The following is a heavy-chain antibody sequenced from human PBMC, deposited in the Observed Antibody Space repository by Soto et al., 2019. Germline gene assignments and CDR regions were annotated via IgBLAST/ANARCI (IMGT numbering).Heavy chain of an antibody. Sequence: SETLSLTFIAFSRSLSSYCWPWIPQSSGKGLEWIGYVSSTGSTNYNPSLKSRVILSLDTSTSEVSLSLTSVTAADAAVYFCARFSPPRKSYDSNPGWFDPWGQG. CDR2: VSSTGST. J-gene: IGHJ5*02. D-gene: IGHD3-22*01. CDR1: SRSLSSYC. CDR3: ARFSPPRKSYDSNPGWFDP. V-gene: IGHV4-59*01.